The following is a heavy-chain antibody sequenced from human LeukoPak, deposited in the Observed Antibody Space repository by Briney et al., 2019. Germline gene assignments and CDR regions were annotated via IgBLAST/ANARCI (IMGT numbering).Heavy chain of an antibody. CDR2: ISAYNGNT. J-gene: IGHJ4*02. CDR1: GYTFTSYG. V-gene: IGHV1-18*01. Sequence: ASVKLSCKASGYTFTSYGISWVRQAPGQGLEWMGWISAYNGNTNYAQKLQGRVTMTTDTSTSTAYMELRSLRSDDTAVYYCARVIVGAFCSDYWGQGTLVTVSS. D-gene: IGHD1-26*01. CDR3: ARVIVGAFCSDY.